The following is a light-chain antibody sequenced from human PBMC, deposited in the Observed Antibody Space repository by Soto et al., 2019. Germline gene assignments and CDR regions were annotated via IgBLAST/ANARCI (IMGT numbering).Light chain of an antibody. CDR1: QDISSA. CDR2: DAS. Sequence: AIPSTKSPSSLSASVGDRVTVNCRASQDISSALAWYQQKPGKAPKLLIYDASSLESGVPSRFSGSGSGTDFTLTISSLQPEDFATYYCQQVNNYPITFGQGTRLEIK. CDR3: QQVNNYPIT. J-gene: IGKJ5*01. V-gene: IGKV1D-13*01.